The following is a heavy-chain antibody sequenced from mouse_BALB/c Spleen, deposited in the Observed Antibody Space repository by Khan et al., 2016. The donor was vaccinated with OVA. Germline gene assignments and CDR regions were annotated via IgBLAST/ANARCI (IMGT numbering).Heavy chain of an antibody. CDR1: GYTFTNYG. J-gene: IGHJ1*01. V-gene: IGHV9-3-1*01. D-gene: IGHD6-1*01. CDR2: INTYTGEP. CDR3: TRSASCWVLDV. Sequence: QIQLVQSGPELKQPGETVKISCKASGYTFTNYGMNWVKQAPGKGLKWMGWINTYTGEPTYADDFKGRFAFSLETSANTANLKNNIRQKEDTDKYFCTRSASCWVLDVWGEGTAVTVSS.